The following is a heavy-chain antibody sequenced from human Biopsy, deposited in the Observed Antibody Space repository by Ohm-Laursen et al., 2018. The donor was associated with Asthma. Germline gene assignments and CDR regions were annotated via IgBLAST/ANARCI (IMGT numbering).Heavy chain of an antibody. CDR3: ARKAGSCISRTCYSLDF. J-gene: IGHJ4*02. Sequence: GASVKVSCKSLGGTFNTYVIGWARQAPGQGLEWMGGINSVFGTTTYPQNFQDRVTITADDSPSTVYMELSSLRSEDTAVYYCARKAGSCISRTCYSLDFWGQGTLVTVSS. CDR2: INSVFGTT. CDR1: GGTFNTYV. D-gene: IGHD2-2*01. V-gene: IGHV1-69*13.